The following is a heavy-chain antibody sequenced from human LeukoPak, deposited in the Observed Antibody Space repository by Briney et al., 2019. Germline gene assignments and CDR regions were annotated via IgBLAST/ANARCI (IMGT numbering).Heavy chain of an antibody. CDR2: IIPIFGTA. Sequence: GASVKVSCKASGGTFSSYAISWVRQAPGQGLEWMGGIIPIFGTANYAQKFQGRVTITADESTSTAYMELSSLRSEDTAVYYCARGYSSGWYWRDWFDPWGQGTLVTVSP. CDR3: ARGYSSGWYWRDWFDP. CDR1: GGTFSSYA. V-gene: IGHV1-69*13. D-gene: IGHD6-19*01. J-gene: IGHJ5*02.